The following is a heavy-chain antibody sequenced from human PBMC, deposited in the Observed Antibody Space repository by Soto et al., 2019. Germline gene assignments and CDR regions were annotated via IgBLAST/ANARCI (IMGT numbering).Heavy chain of an antibody. CDR3: ARVVATVAGPYGMDV. CDR2: INVYNGNT. CDR1: GYTFTNYG. J-gene: IGHJ6*02. V-gene: IGHV1-18*01. D-gene: IGHD6-19*01. Sequence: ASVKVSCKASGYTFTNYGISWVRQAPGQGLEWMGWINVYNGNTKYAQKVQGRVTMTTDTSTSTAYMELRSLRSDDTAVYYCARVVATVAGPYGMDVWGQGTTVTVSS.